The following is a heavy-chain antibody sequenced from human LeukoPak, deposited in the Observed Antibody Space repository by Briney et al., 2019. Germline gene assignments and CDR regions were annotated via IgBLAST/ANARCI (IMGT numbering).Heavy chain of an antibody. V-gene: IGHV4-59*01. CDR1: GGSISSYY. CDR3: AREGSSGSYDWFDP. D-gene: IGHD1-26*01. CDR2: IYYSGST. J-gene: IGHJ5*02. Sequence: SETLSPTCTVSGGSISSYYWSWIRQPPGKGLEWIGYIYYSGSTNYNPSLKSRVTISVDTSKNQFSLKLSSVTAADTAVYYCAREGSSGSYDWFDPWGQGTLVTVSS.